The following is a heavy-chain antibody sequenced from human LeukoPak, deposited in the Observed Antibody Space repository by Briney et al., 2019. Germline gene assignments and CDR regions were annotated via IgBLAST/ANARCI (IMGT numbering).Heavy chain of an antibody. CDR3: AKDPSTYTVTTGYFDY. J-gene: IGHJ4*02. D-gene: IGHD4-11*01. V-gene: IGHV3-23*01. Sequence: PGGSLRLSCAASGFTFSTYGMRWVRQAPGKGLEWVSAISGSAISTYYADSVKGRFTISRDNSKNTLYLQTNSLRAEDTAVYFCAKDPSTYTVTTGYFDYWGQGTLVTVSS. CDR2: ISGSAIST. CDR1: GFTFSTYG.